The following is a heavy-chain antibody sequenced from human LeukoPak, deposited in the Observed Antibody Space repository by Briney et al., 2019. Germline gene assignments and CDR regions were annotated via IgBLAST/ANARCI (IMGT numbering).Heavy chain of an antibody. J-gene: IGHJ4*02. V-gene: IGHV4-39*01. D-gene: IGHD6-19*01. CDR1: GGSIKTFY. CDR3: ARGHSSGWFGIFDH. CDR2: IYYSGNT. Sequence: SETLSLTCTVSGGSIKTFYWTWIRQPPGKGLEWIGSIYYSGNTYYNPSLKSRVTISVDTSKNQFSLNLTSVTAADTAMYYCARGHSSGWFGIFDHWGQGTLVTVSS.